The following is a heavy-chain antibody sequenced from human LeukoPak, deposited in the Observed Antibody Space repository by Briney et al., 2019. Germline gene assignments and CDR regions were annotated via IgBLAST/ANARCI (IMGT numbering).Heavy chain of an antibody. J-gene: IGHJ4*02. V-gene: IGHV4-34*01. D-gene: IGHD6-13*01. CDR3: ARLRQQLVYFDY. Sequence: SETLSLTCAVYGGSFSGYYWSWIRQPPGKGLEWIGEINHSGSTNYNPSLKSRVTISVDTSKNQFSLKLSSVTAADTAVYYCARLRQQLVYFDYWGQGTLVTVSS. CDR1: GGSFSGYY. CDR2: INHSGST.